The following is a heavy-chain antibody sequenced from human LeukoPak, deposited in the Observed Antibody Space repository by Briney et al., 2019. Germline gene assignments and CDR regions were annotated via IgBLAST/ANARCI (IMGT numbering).Heavy chain of an antibody. CDR3: ARGRYSGYDPPTDY. CDR2: IYPSGST. V-gene: IGHV4-31*03. J-gene: IGHJ4*02. CDR1: GGSISGGGYY. D-gene: IGHD5-12*01. Sequence: SETLSLTCTVSGGSISGGGYYWSWIRQHPGKGLEWIGFIYPSGSTYFNPSLKSRVTMSVDTSKNQFSLKLSSVTAADTAVYYCARGRYSGYDPPTDYWGQGSLVTVSS.